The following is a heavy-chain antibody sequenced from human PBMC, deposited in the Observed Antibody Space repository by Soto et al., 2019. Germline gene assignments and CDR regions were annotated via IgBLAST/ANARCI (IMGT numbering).Heavy chain of an antibody. V-gene: IGHV3-30-3*01. J-gene: IGHJ4*02. Sequence: QVQLVESGGGVVQPGRSLRLSCAASGFTFSRHTMHWVRQAPGKGLEWVAAISDEGCNTYYADSVNGRFTISRDNSKNTMYLQMNSLSSEDTAVHHCAREVYYDFWSGLNNHPYYFDDWGQGTLVTVSS. CDR3: AREVYYDFWSGLNNHPYYFDD. D-gene: IGHD3-3*01. CDR2: ISDEGCNT. CDR1: GFTFSRHT.